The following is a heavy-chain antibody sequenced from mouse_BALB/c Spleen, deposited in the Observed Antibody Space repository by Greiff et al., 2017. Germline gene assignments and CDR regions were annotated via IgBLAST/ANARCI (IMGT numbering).Heavy chain of an antibody. CDR1: GFAFSSYD. V-gene: IGHV5-12-1*01. D-gene: IGHD4-1*01. Sequence: DVHLVESGGGLVKPGGSLKLSCAASGFAFSSYDMSWVRQTPEKRLEWVAYISSGGGSTYYPDTVKGRFTISRDNAKNTLYLQMSSLKSEDTAMYYCARQANWAHYFDYWGQGTTLTVSS. J-gene: IGHJ2*01. CDR3: ARQANWAHYFDY. CDR2: ISSGGGST.